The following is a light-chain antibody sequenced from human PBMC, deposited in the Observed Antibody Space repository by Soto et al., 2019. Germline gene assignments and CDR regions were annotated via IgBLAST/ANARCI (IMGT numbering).Light chain of an antibody. CDR3: QQYGDSPPRYT. V-gene: IGKV3-20*01. CDR1: ERITNNF. CDR2: LAS. Sequence: EIVLTQSPGTLSLSPGERATLSCRASERITNNFLSWYQQKPGQAPRLVIYLASTRAAGIPDRFSGSGSGTDFTLTISRLEPEDFAVYYCQQYGDSPPRYTFGQGTKLEI. J-gene: IGKJ2*01.